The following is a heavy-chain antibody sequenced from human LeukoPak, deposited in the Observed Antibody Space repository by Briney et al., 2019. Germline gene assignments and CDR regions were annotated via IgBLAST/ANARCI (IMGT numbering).Heavy chain of an antibody. V-gene: IGHV4-34*01. CDR1: GGSFSGYY. D-gene: IGHD3-16*02. J-gene: IGHJ4*02. Sequence: SETLSLTCAVYGGSFSGYYWSWIRQPPGKELEWIGEINHSGSTNYNPSLKSRVTISVDTSKNQFSLKLSSVTAADTAVYYCARSLGELSFPHFDYWGQGTLVTVSS. CDR2: INHSGST. CDR3: ARSLGELSFPHFDY.